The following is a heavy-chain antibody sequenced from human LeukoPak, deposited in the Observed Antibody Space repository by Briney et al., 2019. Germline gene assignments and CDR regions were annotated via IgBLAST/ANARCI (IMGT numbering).Heavy chain of an antibody. V-gene: IGHV3-48*01. J-gene: IGHJ4*02. D-gene: IGHD3-22*01. CDR3: AKGITMIVVVITPADY. CDR2: ISGSSGII. CDR1: GFTFNTYT. Sequence: GGSLRLSCAASGFTFNTYTMNWVRQAPGKGLEWVSYISGSSGIIDYADSVRGRFTISRDNAKNSLYLQMNSLRAEDTAVYYCAKGITMIVVVITPADYWGQGTLVTVSS.